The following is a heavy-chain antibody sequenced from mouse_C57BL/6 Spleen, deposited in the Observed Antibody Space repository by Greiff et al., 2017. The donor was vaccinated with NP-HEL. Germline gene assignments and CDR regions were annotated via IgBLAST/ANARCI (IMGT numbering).Heavy chain of an antibody. CDR3: ARSGPTGTLFDY. D-gene: IGHD4-1*02. CDR2: IYPGSGST. Sequence: VQLQQSGAELVKPGASVKMSCKASGYTFTSYWITWVKQRPGQGLEWIGDIYPGSGSTNYNEKFKSKATLTVDTSSSTAYMQLSSLTSEDSAVYYCARSGPTGTLFDYWGQGTTLTVSS. J-gene: IGHJ2*01. V-gene: IGHV1-55*01. CDR1: GYTFTSYW.